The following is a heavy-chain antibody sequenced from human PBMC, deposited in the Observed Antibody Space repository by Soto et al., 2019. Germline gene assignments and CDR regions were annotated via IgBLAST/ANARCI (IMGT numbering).Heavy chain of an antibody. J-gene: IGHJ6*02. CDR1: GGTFSSYA. CDR3: ARSIMITFGAIDYYGMDV. Sequence: SVKVSCKTSGGTFSSYAISWVRQAPGQGLEWMGGIIPIFGTANYAQKFQGRVTITADESTSTAHMELSSLRSEDTAVYYCARSIMITFGAIDYYGMDVWGQGTTVTVSS. D-gene: IGHD3-16*01. CDR2: IIPIFGTA. V-gene: IGHV1-69*13.